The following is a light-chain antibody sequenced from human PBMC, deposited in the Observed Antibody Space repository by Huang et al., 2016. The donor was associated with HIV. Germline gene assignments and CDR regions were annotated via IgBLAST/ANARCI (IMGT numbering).Light chain of an antibody. CDR2: GAS. J-gene: IGKJ4*01. CDR1: QSITTN. CDR3: QQYINWPPLT. V-gene: IGKV3-15*01. Sequence: DIVMTQSPVTLSVSPGERATLSCRSSQSITTNLAWYQQKPGQAPRLLIYGASTRASGSPARCSGGGSGTEFTITINRLQSEDSATYFCQQYINWPPLTFGGGTKVEIK.